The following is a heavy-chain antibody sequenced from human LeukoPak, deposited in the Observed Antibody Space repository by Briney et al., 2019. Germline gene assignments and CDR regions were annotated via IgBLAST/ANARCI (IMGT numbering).Heavy chain of an antibody. CDR1: GYTFTTYW. D-gene: IGHD1-7*01. CDR2: IYPGDSGA. CDR3: ATPTLGTIGEYLFDY. J-gene: IGHJ4*02. Sequence: GESLKISCKGSGYTFTTYWIGWVRQLPGKGLEWMGIIYPGDSGARYTPSFQGRVTISVDKSISTAYLQWSTLKASDTAVYYCATPTLGTIGEYLFDYWGQGTLVTVSS. V-gene: IGHV5-51*01.